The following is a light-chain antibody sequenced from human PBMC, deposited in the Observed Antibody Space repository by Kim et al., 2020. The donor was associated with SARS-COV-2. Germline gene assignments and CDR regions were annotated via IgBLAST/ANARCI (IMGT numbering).Light chain of an antibody. CDR1: GVSIATDF. V-gene: IGLV6-57*01. J-gene: IGLJ2*01. CDR3: QSYDDNKWV. Sequence: GKTVILTCTRSGVSIATDFVQWFQQRPGSSPTTVIYGDQQRPSGVPDRFSGAVDSSSNSASLTFSGLKTEDVADYYCQSYDDNKWVFGGGTQLTFL. CDR2: GDQ.